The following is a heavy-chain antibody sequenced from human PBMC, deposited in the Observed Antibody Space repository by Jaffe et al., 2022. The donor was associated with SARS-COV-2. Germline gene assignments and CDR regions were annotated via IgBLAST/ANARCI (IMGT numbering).Heavy chain of an antibody. CDR2: INHSGST. D-gene: IGHD2-2*01. CDR1: GGSFSGYY. CDR3: AREVVVVPAAMEDSTYYYYYGMDV. J-gene: IGHJ6*02. V-gene: IGHV4-34*01. Sequence: QVQLQQWGAGLLKPSETLSLTCAVYGGSFSGYYWSWIRQPPGKGLEWIGEINHSGSTNYNPSLKSRVTISVDTSKNQFSLKLSSVTAADTAVYYCAREVVVVPAAMEDSTYYYYYGMDVWGQGTTVTVSS.